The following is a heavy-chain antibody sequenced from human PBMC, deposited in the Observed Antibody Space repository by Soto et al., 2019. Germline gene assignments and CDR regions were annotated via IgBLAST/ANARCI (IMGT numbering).Heavy chain of an antibody. CDR2: FIPIFGKA. CDR1: GGTFRKYA. J-gene: IGHJ5*02. Sequence: QVQLVQSGAEVKKPGSSVKVSCKASGGTFRKYAINWVRLAPGQGLEWMGGFIPIFGKADYAHKFQGRVTITADESTTTGYMELNSLRSEDTAVYYCATEQYCSGLGGFDPWGQGTLVTVSS. D-gene: IGHD2-15*01. V-gene: IGHV1-69*01. CDR3: ATEQYCSGLGGFDP.